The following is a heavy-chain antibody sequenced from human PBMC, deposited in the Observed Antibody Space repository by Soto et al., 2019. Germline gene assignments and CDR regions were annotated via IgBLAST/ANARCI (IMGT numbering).Heavy chain of an antibody. J-gene: IGHJ4*02. CDR3: ARASRKVGGYSYGSFDY. Sequence: QVQLVQSGAEVKKPGASVKVSCKASGDTFTTYDINWVRQATGQGLEWMGWMNPNSGNTGSAQKFQGRVTMTRNTSISTAYMELSSLISEDTAVYYCARASRKVGGYSYGSFDYWGQGTLVTVSS. V-gene: IGHV1-8*01. CDR1: GDTFTTYD. D-gene: IGHD5-18*01. CDR2: MNPNSGNT.